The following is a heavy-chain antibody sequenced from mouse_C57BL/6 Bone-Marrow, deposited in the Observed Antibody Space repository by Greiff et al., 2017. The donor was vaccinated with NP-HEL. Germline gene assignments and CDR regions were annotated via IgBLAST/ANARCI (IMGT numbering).Heavy chain of an antibody. J-gene: IGHJ1*03. V-gene: IGHV5-12*01. CDR3: ARHGDYYGSSYDWYFDV. D-gene: IGHD1-1*01. Sequence: EVKLVESGGGLVQPGGSLKLSCAASGFTFSDYYMYWVRQTPEKRLEWVAYISNGGGSTYYPDTVKGRFTISRDNAKNTLYLQMSRLKSEDTAMYYCARHGDYYGSSYDWYFDVWGTGTTVTVSS. CDR2: ISNGGGST. CDR1: GFTFSDYY.